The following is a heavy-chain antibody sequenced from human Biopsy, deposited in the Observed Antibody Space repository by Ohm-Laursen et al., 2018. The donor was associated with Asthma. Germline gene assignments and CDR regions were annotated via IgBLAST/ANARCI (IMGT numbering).Heavy chain of an antibody. CDR1: GVTFSDHY. J-gene: IGHJ1*01. V-gene: IGHV3-11*06. CDR2: IDSRSFAK. D-gene: IGHD3-3*01. Sequence: SLRLSCAASGVTFSDHYMSWIRQAPGKGLEWVAFIDSRSFAKNHVDSVKGRFTISRDNAKNLLYLQMNSLRAEDTGVYYCARAFHFWSPYHAEPFQLWGQGTLVTVSS. CDR3: ARAFHFWSPYHAEPFQL.